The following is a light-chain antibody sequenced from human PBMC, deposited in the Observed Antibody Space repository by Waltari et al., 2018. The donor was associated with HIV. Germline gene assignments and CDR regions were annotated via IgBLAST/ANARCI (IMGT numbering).Light chain of an antibody. Sequence: DIVLTQSPLSLPVSPGEPASISCRASQSLLHNNGYNYLDWYLQRPGQSPQLLIYLASLRASGVPERFSGSGAGTNFTLKISRVEAEEVVIYFCLQLLNIPRLSFGPGTKL. J-gene: IGKJ3*01. CDR2: LAS. V-gene: IGKV2-28*01. CDR3: LQLLNIPRLS. CDR1: QSLLHNNGYNY.